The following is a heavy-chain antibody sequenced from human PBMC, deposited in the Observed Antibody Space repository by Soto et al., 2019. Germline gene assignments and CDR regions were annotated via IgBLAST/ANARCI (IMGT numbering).Heavy chain of an antibody. CDR1: GGSFSGYY. Sequence: QVQLQQWGAGLLKPSETLSLTCAVYGGSFSGYYWSWIRQPPGKGLEWIGEINHSGSTNYNPSLKSRVTISVDTSKNQFALKLSSVTAAATAVYYCARASRGYFNYYYYYGMDVWGQGTTVTVSS. V-gene: IGHV4-34*01. CDR2: INHSGST. J-gene: IGHJ6*02. CDR3: ARASRGYFNYYYYYGMDV. D-gene: IGHD3-22*01.